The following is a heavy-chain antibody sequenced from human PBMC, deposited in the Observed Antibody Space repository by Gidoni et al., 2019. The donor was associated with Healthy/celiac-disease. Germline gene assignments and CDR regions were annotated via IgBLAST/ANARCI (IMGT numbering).Heavy chain of an antibody. CDR2: IYYSGST. CDR3: ARGGAVNWFDP. D-gene: IGHD6-19*01. J-gene: IGHJ5*02. Sequence: QVQLQESGPGLVKPSDTLSLTCTVSGGSISSYYWSWIRQPLGKGLEWIGYIYYSGSTNYNPSLKSRVTISVDTSKNQFSLKLSSVTAADTAVYYCARGGAVNWFDPWGQGTLVTVSS. CDR1: GGSISSYY. V-gene: IGHV4-59*07.